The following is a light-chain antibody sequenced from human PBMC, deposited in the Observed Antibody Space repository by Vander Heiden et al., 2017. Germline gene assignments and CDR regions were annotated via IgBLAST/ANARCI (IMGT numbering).Light chain of an antibody. Sequence: SYELTQPSSVSVSPGQTARITCSGDVLAKKYARWFQQKPGQAPWLVIYKDSERPSGIPERFSGSSSGTTVTLTISGAQVEDEADYYCYSAADNNLVFGGGTKLTVL. CDR3: YSAADNNLV. CDR1: VLAKKY. CDR2: KDS. J-gene: IGLJ3*02. V-gene: IGLV3-27*01.